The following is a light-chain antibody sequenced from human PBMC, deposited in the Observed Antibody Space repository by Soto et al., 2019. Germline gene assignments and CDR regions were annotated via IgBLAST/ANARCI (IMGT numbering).Light chain of an antibody. CDR3: LQDYNYPHT. V-gene: IGKV1-6*01. CDR2: GAS. J-gene: IGKJ2*01. CDR1: QSISSY. Sequence: IQMTQSPSSLSASVGDRVTITCRASQSISSYLNWYQQKPGKAPPALIYGASNLPRGVPSIFSASGSGTDFTLTISSLQPEDFATYYCLQDYNYPHTFGQGTKVDIK.